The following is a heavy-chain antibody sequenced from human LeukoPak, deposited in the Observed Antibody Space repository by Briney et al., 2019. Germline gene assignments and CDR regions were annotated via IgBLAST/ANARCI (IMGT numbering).Heavy chain of an antibody. CDR3: AREEVSSWAIDY. D-gene: IGHD6-13*01. V-gene: IGHV3-33*01. CDR1: GFTFSSYG. CDR2: IWYDGSNK. Sequence: PGGSLRLSCAASGFTFSSYGMHWVRQAPGKGLEWVAVIWYDGSNKYYADSVKGRFTISRDNSKNTLYLQMNSLRAEDTAVYYCAREEVSSWAIDYWGQGTLVTVSS. J-gene: IGHJ4*02.